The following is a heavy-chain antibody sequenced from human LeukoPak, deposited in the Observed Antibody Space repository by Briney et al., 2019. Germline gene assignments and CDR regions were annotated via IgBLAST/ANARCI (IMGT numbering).Heavy chain of an antibody. CDR3: ARDQRDSSGYYYGVDY. V-gene: IGHV1-46*03. J-gene: IGHJ4*02. CDR2: INPSGGST. D-gene: IGHD3-22*01. Sequence: ASVKVSCKASGYTFTCYYMHWVRQAPGQGLEWMGIINPSGGSTSYAQKFQGRVTMTRDTSTSTVYMELSSLRSEDTAVYYCARDQRDSSGYYYGVDYWGQGTLVTVSS. CDR1: GYTFTCYY.